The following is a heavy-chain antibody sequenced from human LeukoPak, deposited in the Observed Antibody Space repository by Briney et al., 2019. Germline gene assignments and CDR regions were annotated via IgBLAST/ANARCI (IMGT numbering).Heavy chain of an antibody. V-gene: IGHV4-4*07. CDR2: LYTSGST. Sequence: SETLSLTCTVSGGFNNSYFWNWIRQPAGKGLEWIGRLYTSGSTNYNPSLKSRVTMSIDTSKNQFSLKLRSVTAADTAIYYCAKGAGGFSYYNWFDPWGQGTLVTVSS. J-gene: IGHJ5*02. CDR1: GGFNNSYF. CDR3: AKGAGGFSYYNWFDP. D-gene: IGHD5-18*01.